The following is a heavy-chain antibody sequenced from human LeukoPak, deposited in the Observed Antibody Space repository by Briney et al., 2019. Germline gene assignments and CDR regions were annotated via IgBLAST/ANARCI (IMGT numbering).Heavy chain of an antibody. CDR2: IYYSGST. D-gene: IGHD5-12*01. J-gene: IGHJ3*02. CDR3: ARDGVEWLRGYDAFDI. V-gene: IGHV4-59*01. CDR1: GGSISSYY. Sequence: SETLSLTCTDSGGSISSYYWSWIRQPPGKGLEWIGHIYYSGSTNYNPSLKSRVTISVDPSKNQFSLKLSSVTAADTAVYYCARDGVEWLRGYDAFDIWGQGTMVTVSS.